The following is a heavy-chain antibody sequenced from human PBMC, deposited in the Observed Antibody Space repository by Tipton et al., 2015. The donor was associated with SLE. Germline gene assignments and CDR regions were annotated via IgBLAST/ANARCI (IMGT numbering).Heavy chain of an antibody. D-gene: IGHD3-10*01. V-gene: IGHV4-61*01. CDR1: GGSVSSGSYY. J-gene: IGHJ3*02. CDR3: AGLIWFGELGAFDI. CDR2: IYYSGST. Sequence: TLSLTCTVSGGSVSSGSYYWSWIRQPPGKGLEWIGYIYYSGSTNYNPSLKSRVTISVDTSKNQFSLKLSSVTAADTAVYYCAGLIWFGELGAFDIWGQGTMVTVSS.